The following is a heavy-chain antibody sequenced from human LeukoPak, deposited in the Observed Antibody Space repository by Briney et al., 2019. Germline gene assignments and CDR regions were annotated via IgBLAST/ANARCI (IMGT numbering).Heavy chain of an antibody. CDR2: ISSSGSTI. CDR3: ARDPYSGGYYIDY. Sequence: QPGGSLRLSCAASGFTFSSYEMNWVRQAPGNWLEWVSYISSSGSTIYYADSVKGRFTISRDNAKNSLYLQMNSLRAEDTAVYYCARDPYSGGYYIDYWGQGTLVTVSS. J-gene: IGHJ4*02. D-gene: IGHD1-26*01. CDR1: GFTFSSYE. V-gene: IGHV3-48*03.